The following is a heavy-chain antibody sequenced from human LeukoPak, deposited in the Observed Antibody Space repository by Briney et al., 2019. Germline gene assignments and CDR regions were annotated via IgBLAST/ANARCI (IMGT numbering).Heavy chain of an antibody. J-gene: IGHJ6*03. Sequence: GASVKVSCKASGYTFTGYYMHWVRQAPGQGLEWMGWINPNSGGTNYAQKFQGRVTMTRDTSISTAYMELSRLRSDDTAVYYCARDLDYYDSSGDYYYYMDVWGKGTTVTVSS. D-gene: IGHD3-22*01. CDR1: GYTFTGYY. CDR2: INPNSGGT. CDR3: ARDLDYYDSSGDYYYYMDV. V-gene: IGHV1-2*02.